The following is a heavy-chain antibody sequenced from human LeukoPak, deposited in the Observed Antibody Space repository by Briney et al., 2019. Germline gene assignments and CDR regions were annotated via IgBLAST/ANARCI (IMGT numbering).Heavy chain of an antibody. Sequence: SETLSLTCTVSGGSISSTSYQWGWLRQPPGRGLEWIGNIYFGGNTYYNPSLNYRVTVSVDTSKNQFSLQLSSVTAADTAVYCCARLRRTAVTTYNYYHYMDVWGKGTTVTVSS. CDR2: IYFGGNT. CDR1: GGSISSTSYQ. CDR3: ARLRRTAVTTYNYYHYMDV. V-gene: IGHV4-39*01. D-gene: IGHD4-11*01. J-gene: IGHJ6*03.